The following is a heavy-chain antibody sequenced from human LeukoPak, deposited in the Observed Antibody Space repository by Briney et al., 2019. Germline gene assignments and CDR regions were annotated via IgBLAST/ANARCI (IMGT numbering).Heavy chain of an antibody. CDR1: GFTFSSYW. V-gene: IGHV3-7*01. J-gene: IGHJ4*02. Sequence: GGSLRLSRAASGFTFSSYWMSWVRQAPGKGLEWVANIKQDGSEKYYVDSVKGRFTISRDNAKNSLYLQMNSLRAEDTAVYYCARDSSGSYSQGFDYWGQGTLVTVSS. CDR2: IKQDGSEK. CDR3: ARDSSGSYSQGFDY. D-gene: IGHD3-10*01.